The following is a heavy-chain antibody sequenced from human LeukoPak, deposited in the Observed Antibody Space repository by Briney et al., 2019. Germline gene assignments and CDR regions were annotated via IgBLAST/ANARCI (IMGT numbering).Heavy chain of an antibody. Sequence: GGSLRLSCAASGFTFSSYAMSWVRQAPGKGLEWVSAISGSGGSTYYADSVKGRFTISRDNSKNTLCLQMNSLRAEDTAVYYCAKAYYYGSGSYYVGGDAFDIWGQGTMVTVSS. CDR1: GFTFSSYA. D-gene: IGHD3-10*01. CDR3: AKAYYYGSGSYYVGGDAFDI. J-gene: IGHJ3*02. V-gene: IGHV3-23*01. CDR2: ISGSGGST.